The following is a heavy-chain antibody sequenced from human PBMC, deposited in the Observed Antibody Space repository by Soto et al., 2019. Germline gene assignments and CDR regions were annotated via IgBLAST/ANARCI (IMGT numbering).Heavy chain of an antibody. CDR1: GFSLSTSGVG. CDR3: AHSRCGGDCLQSYSSHYYYGMDV. CDR2: IYWDDDK. D-gene: IGHD2-21*02. J-gene: IGHJ6*02. V-gene: IGHV2-5*02. Sequence: QITLKESGPTLVRPTQTLTLTCTFSGFSLSTSGVGVGWIRQPPGKALEWLALIYWDDDKRYSPSLKSRLTIHKATSKNQVVLTMTNMDPVDTATYYCAHSRCGGDCLQSYSSHYYYGMDVWGQGTTVTVSS.